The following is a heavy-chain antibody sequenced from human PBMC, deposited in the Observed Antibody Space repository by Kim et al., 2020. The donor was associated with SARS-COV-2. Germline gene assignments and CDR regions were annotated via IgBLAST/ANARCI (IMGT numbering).Heavy chain of an antibody. V-gene: IGHV1-18*01. D-gene: IGHD3-10*01. CDR3: ATVWFGELPPLYYYGMDV. Sequence: ASVKVSCKPSGYTFTSYGISWVRQAPGQGLEWMGWISAYNGNTNYAQKLQGRVTMTTDTSTSTAYMELRSLRSDDTAVYYCATVWFGELPPLYYYGMDVWGQGTTVTVSS. CDR2: ISAYNGNT. CDR1: GYTFTSYG. J-gene: IGHJ6*02.